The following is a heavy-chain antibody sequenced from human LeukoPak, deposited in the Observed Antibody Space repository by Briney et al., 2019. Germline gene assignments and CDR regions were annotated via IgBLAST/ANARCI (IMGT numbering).Heavy chain of an antibody. Sequence: GGPLRLSCAASGFTFSSYGMHWVRQAPGKGLEWVAVISYDGSNKYYADSVKGRFTISRDNSKNTLYLQMNSLRAEDTAVYYCAKGERGSYYDSDYWGQGTLVTVSS. J-gene: IGHJ4*02. CDR3: AKGERGSYYDSDY. D-gene: IGHD1-26*01. CDR2: ISYDGSNK. V-gene: IGHV3-30*18. CDR1: GFTFSSYG.